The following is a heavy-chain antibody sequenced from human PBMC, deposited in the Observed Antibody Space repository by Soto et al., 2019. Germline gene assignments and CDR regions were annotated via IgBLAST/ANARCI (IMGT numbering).Heavy chain of an antibody. CDR2: IYYSGTT. CDR1: GASLSSYY. Sequence: PSETLSLTCTVSGASLSSYYWSWIRQPPGKGLEWIGYIYYSGTTKYNPSLQTRDTMSVDTSTNQFSLKLNSVTAADTAVYYCARDTGGGNYHIDYWGQGTLVTVSS. V-gene: IGHV4-59*01. J-gene: IGHJ4*02. D-gene: IGHD1-26*01. CDR3: ARDTGGGNYHIDY.